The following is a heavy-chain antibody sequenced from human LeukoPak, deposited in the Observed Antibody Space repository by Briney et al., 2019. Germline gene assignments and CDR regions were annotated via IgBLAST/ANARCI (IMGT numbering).Heavy chain of an antibody. D-gene: IGHD2-2*01. CDR2: INHSGST. V-gene: IGHV4-34*01. J-gene: IGHJ6*02. Sequence: SETLSLTCAVSGGSFSGYYWTWIRQPPGKGLEWIGEINHSGSTNYNPSLKSRVTISVDTSKNQFSLKLSSVTAADTAVYHCARGHFGKHYAYYYGMDVWGQGTTVTVSS. CDR3: ARGHFGKHYAYYYGMDV. CDR1: GGSFSGYY.